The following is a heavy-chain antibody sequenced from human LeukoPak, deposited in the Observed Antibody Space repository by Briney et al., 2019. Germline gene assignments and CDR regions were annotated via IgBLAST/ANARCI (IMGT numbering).Heavy chain of an antibody. D-gene: IGHD3-22*01. J-gene: IGHJ4*02. CDR1: GYTFTSYG. CDR2: IIPIFGTA. V-gene: IGHV1-69*13. Sequence: SVKVSCKASGYTFTSYGISWVRQAPGQGLEWMGGIIPIFGTANYAQKFQGRVTITADESTSTAYMELSSLRSEDTAVYYCARGDLGYYDSSGYYHFDYWGQGTLVTVSS. CDR3: ARGDLGYYDSSGYYHFDY.